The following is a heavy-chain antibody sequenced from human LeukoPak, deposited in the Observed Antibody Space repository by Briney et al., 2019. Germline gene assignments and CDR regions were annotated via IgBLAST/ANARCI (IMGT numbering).Heavy chain of an antibody. Sequence: PGGSLRLSCAASGFTFSSYSMNWVRQAPGKGLKWVSAIIGSGLTTYYADSVKGRFTISRDNSKNTLYLQMNSLRAEDTAVYYCARSIAARELNWFDPWGQGTLVTVSS. V-gene: IGHV3-23*01. CDR1: GFTFSSYS. CDR2: IIGSGLTT. CDR3: ARSIAARELNWFDP. J-gene: IGHJ5*02. D-gene: IGHD6-6*01.